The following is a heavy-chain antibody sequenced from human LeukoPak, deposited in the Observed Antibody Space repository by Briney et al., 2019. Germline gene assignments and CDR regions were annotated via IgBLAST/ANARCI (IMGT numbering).Heavy chain of an antibody. CDR2: INAGKGNT. CDR1: GYTFTSYA. Sequence: EASVKVSCKASGYTFTSYAMHWVRQATGQRLEWMGWINAGKGNTKYSQKFQGRVTITRDTSASTAYMELSSLRSEDTAVYYCARDQENWFDPWGQGTLVTVSS. CDR3: ARDQENWFDP. J-gene: IGHJ5*02. V-gene: IGHV1-3*01.